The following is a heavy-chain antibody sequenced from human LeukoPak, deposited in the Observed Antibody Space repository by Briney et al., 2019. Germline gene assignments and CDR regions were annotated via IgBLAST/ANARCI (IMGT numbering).Heavy chain of an antibody. D-gene: IGHD6-13*01. CDR3: ARGGIAAAGSFDY. Sequence: ASETLSLTCTVSGGSISSSTYYWGWVRQPPGKGLEWIGELNHSGSTNYNPSLKSRVTISVDTSKNQFSLKLSSVAAADTAVYYCARGGIAAAGSFDYWGQGTLVTVSS. CDR1: GGSISSSTYY. CDR2: LNHSGST. V-gene: IGHV4-39*07. J-gene: IGHJ4*02.